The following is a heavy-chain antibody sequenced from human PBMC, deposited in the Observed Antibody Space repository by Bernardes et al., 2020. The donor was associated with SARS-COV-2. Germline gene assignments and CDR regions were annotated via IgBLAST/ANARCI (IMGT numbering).Heavy chain of an antibody. D-gene: IGHD3-10*01. V-gene: IGHV3-74*01. J-gene: IGHJ4*02. CDR3: ARGLSRGLYFFDF. CDR1: GFTFSIYC. Sequence: GGSLRLSCAASGFTFSIYCMHWVRKAPGKGLVWVSHINSDATNTTYADSVKGRFTISRDNAQNTLYLQLDSLRAEDTAIYYCARGLSRGLYFFDFWGQGTLVTVSS. CDR2: INSDATNT.